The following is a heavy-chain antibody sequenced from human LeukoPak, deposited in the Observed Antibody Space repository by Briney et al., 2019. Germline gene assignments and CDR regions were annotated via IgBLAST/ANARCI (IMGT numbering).Heavy chain of an antibody. CDR3: ATETTAAHDY. CDR2: ISGSGGTT. CDR1: GFTFSTYA. J-gene: IGHJ4*01. V-gene: IGHV3-23*01. Sequence: PGGSLRLSCAASGFTFSTYAMSWVRQAPGKGLEWVSGISGSGGTTYYADSVKGRFIISRDNSKNTLYLQMNSLRAEDTAVYYCATETTAAHDYWGQEPWSPSPQ. D-gene: IGHD4-17*01.